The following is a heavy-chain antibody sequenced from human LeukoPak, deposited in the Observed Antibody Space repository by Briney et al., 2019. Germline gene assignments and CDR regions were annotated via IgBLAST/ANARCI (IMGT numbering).Heavy chain of an antibody. Sequence: GGSLRLSCAASGFTVSSSYMSWVRQAPGKGLEWVSVIYSGGSTYYADSVKGRFTISRDNSKNTLSLQMNSLKAEDTAVYYCARLLRVGTAAGFDYWGQGTLVTVSS. J-gene: IGHJ4*02. CDR1: GFTVSSSY. CDR3: ARLLRVGTAAGFDY. V-gene: IGHV3-53*01. CDR2: IYSGGST. D-gene: IGHD6-13*01.